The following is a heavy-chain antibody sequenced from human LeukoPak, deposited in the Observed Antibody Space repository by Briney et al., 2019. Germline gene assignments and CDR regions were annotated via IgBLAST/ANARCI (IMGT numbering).Heavy chain of an antibody. D-gene: IGHD3-16*01. CDR1: GFTLSSYS. Sequence: GGSLRLSCAASGFTLSSYSMTWVRQAPGKGLEWVSSISSSSSYIYYAASVKGRFTTSRDNAENSLYLQMNSLRAEDTAVYYCARDMNDYVWGSSSDYWGQGTLVTVSS. J-gene: IGHJ4*02. CDR3: ARDMNDYVWGSSSDY. CDR2: ISSSSSYI. V-gene: IGHV3-21*04.